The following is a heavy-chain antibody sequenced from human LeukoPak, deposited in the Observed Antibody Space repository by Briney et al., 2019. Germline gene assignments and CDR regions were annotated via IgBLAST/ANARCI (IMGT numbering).Heavy chain of an antibody. V-gene: IGHV3-66*02. CDR1: GMSVGENY. CDR2: INRDGTT. J-gene: IGHJ4*02. D-gene: IGHD6-6*01. Sequence: PGGSLRLSCAASGMSVGENYMSWVRQAPGKGLEWVCVINRDGTTDYAESVKGRFTISRDIAENTLSLQINSLRVQDTALYYCARDSGSTSWAYSWGQGTLVSVSS. CDR3: ARDSGSTSWAYS.